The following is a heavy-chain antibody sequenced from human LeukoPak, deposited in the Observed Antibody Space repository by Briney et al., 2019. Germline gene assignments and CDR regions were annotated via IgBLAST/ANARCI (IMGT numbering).Heavy chain of an antibody. J-gene: IGHJ4*02. V-gene: IGHV3-11*01. CDR1: GFTVSSNY. D-gene: IGHD3-10*01. CDR3: ARGGWFGELSYYFDY. CDR2: ISSSGSTI. Sequence: GSLRLSCAASGFTVSSNYMSWIRQAPGKGLEWVSYISSSGSTIYYADSVKGRFTISRDNAKNSLYLQMNSLRAEDTAVYYCARGGWFGELSYYFDYWGQGTLVTVSS.